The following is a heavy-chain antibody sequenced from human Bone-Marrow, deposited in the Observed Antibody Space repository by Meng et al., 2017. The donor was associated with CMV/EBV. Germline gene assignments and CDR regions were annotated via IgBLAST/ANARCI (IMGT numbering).Heavy chain of an antibody. CDR2: VDPKSGDT. CDR1: GYTFSDYY. J-gene: IGHJ5*02. D-gene: IGHD2-2*01. V-gene: IGHV1-2*02. CDR3: ARGFCSSRSCYQNLFDP. Sequence: ASVKVSCKASGYTFSDYYIHWVRQAPGQGLEWMGWVDPKSGDTKQAVRFQGRVTLTRDTSISTAYMDLSRLRSDDTAIYYCARGFCSSRSCYQNLFDPWGQRTLVTVSS.